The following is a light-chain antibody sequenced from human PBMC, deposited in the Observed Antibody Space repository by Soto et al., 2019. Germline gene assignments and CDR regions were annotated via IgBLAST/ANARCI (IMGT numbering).Light chain of an antibody. V-gene: IGLV2-14*01. CDR2: DVS. Sequence: QSALTQPACVSGSPGQSITISCTETSSGVGGYNYVSWYQEHPGKAPKLMIYDVSNRPSGVSNRFSGSKSGNTASLTISGLQAEDESDYYCSAYTSSSTVAFGGGTKLSVL. CDR1: SSGVGGYNY. CDR3: SAYTSSSTVA. J-gene: IGLJ2*01.